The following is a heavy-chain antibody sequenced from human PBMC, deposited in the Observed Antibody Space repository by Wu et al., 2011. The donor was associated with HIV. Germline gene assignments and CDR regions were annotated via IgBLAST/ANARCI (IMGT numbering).Heavy chain of an antibody. CDR2: INPNSGGT. CDR1: GYTFTGSY. J-gene: IGHJ2*01. V-gene: IGHV1-2*02. Sequence: LVQSGAEVKRPGASVKVSCKASGYTFTGSYMHWVRQAPGQGLEWMGWINPNSGGTNYAQKFQGRVTMTRDTSISTAFMELRSLRSDDTAVYYCARGVVVAATRSFDLWGRGTLVTVSS. D-gene: IGHD2-15*01. CDR3: ARGVVVAATRSFDL.